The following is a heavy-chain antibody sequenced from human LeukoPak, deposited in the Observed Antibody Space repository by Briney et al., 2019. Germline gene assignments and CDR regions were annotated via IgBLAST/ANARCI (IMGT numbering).Heavy chain of an antibody. Sequence: GGSLRLSCAASGFTFSSYSMNWVRQAPGKGLEWVSSISSSSSYIYYADSVKGRFTISRDNAKNSLYLQMNSLRAEDTAVYYCARDRRTQLWSIDYWGQGTLVTVSS. CDR1: GFTFSSYS. D-gene: IGHD5-18*01. J-gene: IGHJ4*02. V-gene: IGHV3-21*01. CDR2: ISSSSSYI. CDR3: ARDRRTQLWSIDY.